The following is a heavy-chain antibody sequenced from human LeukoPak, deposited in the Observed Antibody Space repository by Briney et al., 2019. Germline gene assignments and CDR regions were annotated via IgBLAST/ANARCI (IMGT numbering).Heavy chain of an antibody. Sequence: PGGSLRLSCAVSGFTFSSTPITWVRQAPGKGLEWVSTSGTAGDTYYAASVKGRFTISRDNSKDTVYLQMTSLRVEDAAVYFCAKKTSGIHPFDYWGQGTLVTVSP. CDR2: SGTAGDT. D-gene: IGHD1-26*01. J-gene: IGHJ4*02. CDR1: GFTFSSTP. CDR3: AKKTSGIHPFDY. V-gene: IGHV3-23*01.